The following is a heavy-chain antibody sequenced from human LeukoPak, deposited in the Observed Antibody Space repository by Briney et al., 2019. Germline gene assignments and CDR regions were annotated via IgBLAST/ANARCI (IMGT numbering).Heavy chain of an antibody. V-gene: IGHV1-69*13. Sequence: SVKVSCKASGYTFTGYYMHWVRQAPGQGLEWMGGIIPIFGTANYAQKFQGRVTITADESTSTAYMELSSLRSEDTAVYYCARHRQNIVVVPAALGDMDVWGKGTTVTVSS. CDR2: IIPIFGTA. D-gene: IGHD2-2*01. CDR3: ARHRQNIVVVPAALGDMDV. CDR1: GYTFTGYY. J-gene: IGHJ6*03.